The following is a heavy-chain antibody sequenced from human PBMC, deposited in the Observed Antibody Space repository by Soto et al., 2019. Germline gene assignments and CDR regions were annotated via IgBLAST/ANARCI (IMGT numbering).Heavy chain of an antibody. D-gene: IGHD3-10*01. CDR2: IKPNSGGT. CDR3: ARTRGVIPRVTYNWFDP. Sequence: QVQLVQSGAEVKKPGASVKVSCKASGYSFSGYYMNWVRQAPGQGLEWMGWIKPNSGGTDYAQKFQGRVTMTRDTSISTGYMELRGLRYDDTAVYYCARTRGVIPRVTYNWFDPWGQGTLVTVSS. CDR1: GYSFSGYY. J-gene: IGHJ5*02. V-gene: IGHV1-2*02.